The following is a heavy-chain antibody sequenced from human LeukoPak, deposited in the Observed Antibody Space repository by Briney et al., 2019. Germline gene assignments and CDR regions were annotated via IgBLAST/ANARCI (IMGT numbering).Heavy chain of an antibody. CDR2: ISGSGGST. D-gene: IGHD3-10*01. J-gene: IGHJ4*02. Sequence: PGGSLRLTCAASGFTFSTYAMSWVRQGPGRGLEWVSVISGSGGSTYYADSVKGRFTISRDNSRNTMYLQMDSLRAEDTAVYYCAKEYDSGGYGANFDYWGQGTLVTVSS. V-gene: IGHV3-23*01. CDR1: GFTFSTYA. CDR3: AKEYDSGGYGANFDY.